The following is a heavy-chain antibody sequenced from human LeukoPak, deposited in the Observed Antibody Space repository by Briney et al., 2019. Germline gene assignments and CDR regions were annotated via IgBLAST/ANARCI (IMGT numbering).Heavy chain of an antibody. D-gene: IGHD6-13*01. CDR2: IYYSGST. V-gene: IGHV4-59*01. CDR1: GGSISSYY. Sequence: PSETLSLTCTVSGGSISSYYWSWIRQPPGKGLEWIGYIYYSGSTNYNPSLKSRVTISVDTSKNQFSLKLSSVTAADTAVYYCARVHIAAAGPNYFDYWGQGTLVTVSS. J-gene: IGHJ4*02. CDR3: ARVHIAAAGPNYFDY.